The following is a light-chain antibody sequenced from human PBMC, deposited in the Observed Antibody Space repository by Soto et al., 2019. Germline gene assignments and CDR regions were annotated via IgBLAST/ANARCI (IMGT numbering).Light chain of an antibody. Sequence: QSALTQPASVSGSPGQSITISCTGTSSDVGTYNLVSWYQHHPGKAPKLMIYEGSKPPSGVSNRFSGSKSGNTASLTISGLQAEYEADYYCCSYAGSSTYVFGTGTKLTV. J-gene: IGLJ1*01. CDR2: EGS. CDR1: SSDVGTYNL. CDR3: CSYAGSSTYV. V-gene: IGLV2-23*01.